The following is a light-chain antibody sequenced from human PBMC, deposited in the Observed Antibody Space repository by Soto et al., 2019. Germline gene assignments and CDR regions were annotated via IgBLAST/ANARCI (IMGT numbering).Light chain of an antibody. CDR2: DAS. J-gene: IGKJ5*01. V-gene: IGKV1-33*01. CDR3: QQYENLPT. Sequence: DIQRTQSPSSLSASVGDRVTIDCQASQNINNYLNWYQQKPGRAPKLLIYDASNLEAGVPSRFRGSGSGTDFTFTISRLQPEDIATYYCQQYENLPTFGQGTRLEIK. CDR1: QNINNY.